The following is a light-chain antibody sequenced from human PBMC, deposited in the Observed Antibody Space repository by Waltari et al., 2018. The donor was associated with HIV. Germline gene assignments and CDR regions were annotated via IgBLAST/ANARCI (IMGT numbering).Light chain of an antibody. CDR2: DVS. CDR1: SSDVGGYNY. J-gene: IGLJ2*01. V-gene: IGLV2-14*01. CDR3: SSYTRSSTLV. Sequence: QSALTQPASVSGSPGQSITISCTGTSSDVGGYNYVSWYQQYAGKAPKLMIYDVSNRAACVSNRFSGSKSGNTACLTISGLQAEEEADDYCSSYTRSSTLVFGGGTRLTGL.